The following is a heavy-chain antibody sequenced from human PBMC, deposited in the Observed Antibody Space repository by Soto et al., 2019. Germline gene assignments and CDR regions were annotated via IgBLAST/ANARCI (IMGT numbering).Heavy chain of an antibody. V-gene: IGHV1-46*01. CDR2: INPSGGST. CDR3: ARGKGGYDLNGY. J-gene: IGHJ4*02. CDR1: GYTFTSYY. Sequence: ASVKVSCKASGYTFTSYYMHWVRQAPGQGLEWMGIINPSGGSTSYAQKFQGRVTITADKSTSTAYMELSSLRSEDTAVYYCARGKGGYDLNGYWGQGTLVTVSS. D-gene: IGHD5-12*01.